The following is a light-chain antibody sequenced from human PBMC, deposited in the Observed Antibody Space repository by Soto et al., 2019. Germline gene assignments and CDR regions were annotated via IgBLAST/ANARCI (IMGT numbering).Light chain of an antibody. CDR2: EVT. J-gene: IGLJ3*02. CDR3: CSYAGSATWV. Sequence: QSALTQPASVSGSPGQSITISCTGTNSDVGNYNLVSWYQQHPGKAPKLMMYEVTKRPSGVSNRFSGSKSGNTASLTISGLQAEDEADYYCCSYAGSATWVLGGGTKLTVL. CDR1: NSDVGNYNL. V-gene: IGLV2-23*02.